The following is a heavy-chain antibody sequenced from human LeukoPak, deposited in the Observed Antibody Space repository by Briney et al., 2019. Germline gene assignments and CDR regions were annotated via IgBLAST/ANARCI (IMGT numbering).Heavy chain of an antibody. Sequence: SETLSLTCAVSGGSISSSRYYWGWIRQPPGKGLEWIGSIYYSGTTYYNPSLKSRVTISVETSKNQFSLKLSSVTAAHTPVCYCARRVVVAANFNWFDPWGQGTLVTVSS. CDR3: ARRVVVAANFNWFDP. CDR2: IYYSGTT. J-gene: IGHJ5*02. D-gene: IGHD2-15*01. CDR1: GGSISSSRYY. V-gene: IGHV4-39*01.